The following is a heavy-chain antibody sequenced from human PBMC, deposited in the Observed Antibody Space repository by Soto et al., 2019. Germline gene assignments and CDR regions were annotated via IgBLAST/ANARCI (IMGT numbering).Heavy chain of an antibody. D-gene: IGHD3-16*01. CDR1: GGSISSSSYY. Sequence: PSETLSLTCTVSGGSISSSSYYWAWIRQPPGKGLEWIGSIYYSGTTYYNQSLKSRVTISVDRSKNQFSLKLSSVTAADTAVYYCSRHHYGYNWLDPWGKGTLVTVSS. V-gene: IGHV4-39*01. CDR3: SRHHYGYNWLDP. J-gene: IGHJ5*02. CDR2: IYYSGTT.